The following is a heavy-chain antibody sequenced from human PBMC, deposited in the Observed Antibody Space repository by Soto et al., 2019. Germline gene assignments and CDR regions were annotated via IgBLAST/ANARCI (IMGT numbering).Heavy chain of an antibody. D-gene: IGHD6-19*01. CDR2: INPSGGST. J-gene: IGHJ3*02. V-gene: IGHV1-46*03. CDR3: ARGGEAVAGPWLDAFDI. Sequence: QVQLVQSGAEVKKPGASVKVSCKASGYTFTSYYMHWVRQAPGQGLEWMGIINPSGGSTSYAQKFQGRVTMTRDTSTSTVYMELSSLRSEDTAVYYCARGGEAVAGPWLDAFDIWGQGTMVTVSS. CDR1: GYTFTSYY.